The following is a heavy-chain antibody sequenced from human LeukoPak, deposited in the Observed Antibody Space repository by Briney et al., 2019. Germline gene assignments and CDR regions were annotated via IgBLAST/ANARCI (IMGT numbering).Heavy chain of an antibody. V-gene: IGHV1-46*01. CDR3: ARDIGILTGYSYYFDY. Sequence: GASVKVSCKASGYTFTSCYMHWVRQAPGQGLEWMGIINPSGGSTSYAQKFQGRVTMTRDTPTSTVYMELSSLRSEDTAVYYCARDIGILTGYSYYFDYWGQGTLVTVSS. D-gene: IGHD3-9*01. J-gene: IGHJ4*02. CDR2: INPSGGST. CDR1: GYTFTSCY.